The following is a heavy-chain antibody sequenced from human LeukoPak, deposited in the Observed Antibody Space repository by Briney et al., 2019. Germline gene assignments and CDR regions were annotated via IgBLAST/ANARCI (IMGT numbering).Heavy chain of an antibody. CDR2: INRSGST. V-gene: IGHV4-34*09. Sequence: SETLSLTCAVYGGSFSGYYWSWIRQPPGKGLEWIGEINRSGSTNYNPSLKSRVTISVDTSKNQFSLKLSSVTAADTAVYYCATHYYDSSGYYYSEYFQHWGQGTLVTVSS. D-gene: IGHD3-22*01. CDR1: GGSFSGYY. J-gene: IGHJ1*01. CDR3: ATHYYDSSGYYYSEYFQH.